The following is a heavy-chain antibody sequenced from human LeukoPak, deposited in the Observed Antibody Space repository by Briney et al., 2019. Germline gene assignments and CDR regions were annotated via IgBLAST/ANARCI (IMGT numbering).Heavy chain of an antibody. CDR1: GFTFSTYG. Sequence: GGSLRLSCVASGFTFSTYGMHWVRQAPGKGLEWVAFIGYDGSDKRYADSVKGRFTISRDNSKNTLYLQMNSLRAEDTAVYYCAKAGYCSSTSCHLNWFDPWGQGTLVTVSS. CDR3: AKAGYCSSTSCHLNWFDP. J-gene: IGHJ5*02. D-gene: IGHD2-2*01. V-gene: IGHV3-30*02. CDR2: IGYDGSDK.